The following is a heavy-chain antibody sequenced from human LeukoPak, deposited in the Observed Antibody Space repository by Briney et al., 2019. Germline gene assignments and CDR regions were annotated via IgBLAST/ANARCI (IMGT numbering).Heavy chain of an antibody. CDR3: ARDSEYCSGGSCYFNWFDP. J-gene: IGHJ5*02. Sequence: ASVKVSCKASGYTFTSYGISWVRPAPGQGLEWMGWISAYNGNTNYAQKLQGRVTMTTDTSTSTAYMELRSLRSDDTAVYYCARDSEYCSGGSCYFNWFDPWGQGTLVTVSS. CDR2: ISAYNGNT. CDR1: GYTFTSYG. V-gene: IGHV1-18*01. D-gene: IGHD2-15*01.